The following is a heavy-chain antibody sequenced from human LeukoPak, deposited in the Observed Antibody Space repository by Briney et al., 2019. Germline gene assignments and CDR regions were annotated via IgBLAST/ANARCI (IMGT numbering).Heavy chain of an antibody. D-gene: IGHD6-13*01. CDR1: GGSLSSGGYS. J-gene: IGHJ5*02. CDR2: IYHSGST. Sequence: SETLSLTCAVSGGSLSSGGYSWSWIRQPPGKGLEWIGYIYHSGSTYYNPSLKSRVTISVDRSKNQFSLKLSSVTAADTAVYYCARVNYKAAAGVNWFDPWGQGTLVTVSS. CDR3: ARVNYKAAAGVNWFDP. V-gene: IGHV4-30-2*01.